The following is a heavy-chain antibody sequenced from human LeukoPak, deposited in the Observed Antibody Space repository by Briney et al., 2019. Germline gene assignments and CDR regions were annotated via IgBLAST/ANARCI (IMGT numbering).Heavy chain of an antibody. J-gene: IGHJ4*02. Sequence: GSLRLSCAASGFTFSNYMMHWVRQAPGKGLVWVSRIKSDGITITYADSVKGRFTISRDNAKNTLYLQMNSLRAEDTAVYYCLRDLNWSLDQWGQGTLVTVSS. CDR2: IKSDGITI. CDR3: LRDLNWSLDQ. V-gene: IGHV3-74*01. D-gene: IGHD1-20*01. CDR1: GFTFSNYM.